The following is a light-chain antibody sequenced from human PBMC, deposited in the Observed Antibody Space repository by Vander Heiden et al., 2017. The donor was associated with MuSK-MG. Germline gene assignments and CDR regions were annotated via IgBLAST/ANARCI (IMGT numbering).Light chain of an antibody. CDR2: FKADSDK. CDR1: SAINVGTYR. J-gene: IGLJ3*02. Sequence: QPVLTQPTSLSASPGASARFTCTLRSAINVGTYRIYWYQQKPGSLPRYLLKFKADSDKQQGSGVPSPFSGSKDASTNAVTLPISGLQAEDESDYHCGVWNSRTVVFGGGTKLTVL. V-gene: IGLV5-39*01. CDR3: GVWNSRTVV.